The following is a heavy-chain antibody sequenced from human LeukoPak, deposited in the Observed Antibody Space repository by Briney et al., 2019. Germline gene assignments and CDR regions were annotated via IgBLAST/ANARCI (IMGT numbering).Heavy chain of an antibody. J-gene: IGHJ5*02. CDR2: IKQDGSEK. CDR1: GFTFSTYW. D-gene: IGHD4-23*01. CDR3: ARGYGGYLS. Sequence: GGSLRLSCAASGFTFSTYWMTWVRQAPGKGLEWVANIKQDGSEKYYVDSVKGRFTISRDNAKDSLYLQMNSLRAEDTAVYYCARGYGGYLSWGQGTLVTVSS. V-gene: IGHV3-7*04.